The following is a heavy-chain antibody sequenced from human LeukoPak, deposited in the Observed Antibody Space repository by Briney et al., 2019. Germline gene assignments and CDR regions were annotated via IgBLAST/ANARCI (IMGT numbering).Heavy chain of an antibody. CDR3: ARDYGGTYYYYYMDV. J-gene: IGHJ6*03. D-gene: IGHD1-1*01. CDR1: GFTFSSYW. Sequence: GGSLRLSCAASGFTFSSYWMSWVRQAPGKGLEWVANIKQDVSEKYYVDSVKGRFTISRDNAKNSLYLQMNSLRAEDTAVYYCARDYGGTYYYYYMDVWGKGTTVTVSS. V-gene: IGHV3-7*01. CDR2: IKQDVSEK.